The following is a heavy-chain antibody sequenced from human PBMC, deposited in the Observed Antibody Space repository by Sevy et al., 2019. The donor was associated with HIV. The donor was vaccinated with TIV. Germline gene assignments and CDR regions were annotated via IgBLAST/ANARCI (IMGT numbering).Heavy chain of an antibody. CDR2: IKQDESER. CDR3: ARDGRIDSRFSHFDY. CDR1: GFTFGDYW. V-gene: IGHV3-7*01. Sequence: GGSLRLSCAASGFTFGDYWMSWVRQAPGKGLEWVANIKQDESERFYVDSVKGRFTISRDNAKNSLYLQMNSLRVEDTAVYYCARDGRIDSRFSHFDYWGPGTLVTVSS. D-gene: IGHD3-22*01. J-gene: IGHJ4*02.